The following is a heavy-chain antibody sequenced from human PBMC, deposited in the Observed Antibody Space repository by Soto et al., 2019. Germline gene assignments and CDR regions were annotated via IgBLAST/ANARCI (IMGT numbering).Heavy chain of an antibody. J-gene: IGHJ4*02. Sequence: GGSLRLSCAASGFPVSNYAMSWVRQAPGKELEWVSVVSGDGDETYYADSVKGRFTISRDNSKNTLYLQLNSLRAEDTATYYCAKSSPGRLLDFDYWGQGTLVTVSS. CDR2: VSGDGDET. CDR1: GFPVSNYA. V-gene: IGHV3-23*01. D-gene: IGHD3-3*01. CDR3: AKSSPGRLLDFDY.